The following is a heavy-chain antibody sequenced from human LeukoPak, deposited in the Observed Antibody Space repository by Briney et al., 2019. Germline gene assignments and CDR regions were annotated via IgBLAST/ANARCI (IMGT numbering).Heavy chain of an antibody. CDR2: ISGRGGST. Sequence: GGSLRLSCGASTFTFSSYGMSWVRQAPGKGLEWVSAISGRGGSTYYADSVKGRFTISRDNSKNSLYLQMNSLRAEDTAVHYCAKDGYCSAGSCFSANDAFDIWGQGTMVTVSS. J-gene: IGHJ3*02. CDR1: TFTFSSYG. V-gene: IGHV3-23*01. D-gene: IGHD2-15*01. CDR3: AKDGYCSAGSCFSANDAFDI.